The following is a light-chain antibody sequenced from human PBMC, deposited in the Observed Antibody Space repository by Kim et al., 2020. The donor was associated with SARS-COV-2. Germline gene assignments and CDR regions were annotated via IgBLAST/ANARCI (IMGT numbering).Light chain of an antibody. CDR1: QSVHRN. Sequence: EVVLTQSPATLSVSPGESVTLSCRASQSVHRNLAWYQQKPGQAPSLLIDDASTRATGIPARFSGSGSGTEFTLTISSLQPDDSAVYYCQQYDQWPFTFVGGTKLEIK. CDR2: DAS. V-gene: IGKV3-15*01. J-gene: IGKJ4*01. CDR3: QQYDQWPFT.